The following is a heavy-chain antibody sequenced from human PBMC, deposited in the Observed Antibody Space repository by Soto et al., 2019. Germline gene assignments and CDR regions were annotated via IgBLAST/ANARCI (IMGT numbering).Heavy chain of an antibody. Sequence: QLQLQESGPGLVKPSETLSLTCTVSGDSITSNSYFWAWIRQPPGKGLEWIGSIYYSGSTYHNPSHQSIVTISIDRSTNEFSLKLTSVTAADTAVYSGARHFSVAHFDYWGQGALVTVSS. V-gene: IGHV4-39*01. CDR2: IYYSGST. CDR3: ARHFSVAHFDY. CDR1: GDSITSNSYF. J-gene: IGHJ4*02.